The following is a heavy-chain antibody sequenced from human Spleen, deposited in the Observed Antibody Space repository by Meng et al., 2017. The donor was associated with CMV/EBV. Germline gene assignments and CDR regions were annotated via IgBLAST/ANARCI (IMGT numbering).Heavy chain of an antibody. J-gene: IGHJ3*02. D-gene: IGHD3-22*01. CDR2: IKSKTDGGTT. CDR1: NAW. V-gene: IGHV3-15*01. CDR3: TTDPYYYDSSGYWGGAFDI. Sequence: NAWMSWGRQAPGKGLEWVGRIKSKTDGGTTDYAAPVKGRFTISRDDSKNTLYLQMNSLKTEDTAVYYCTTDPYYYDSSGYWGGAFDIWGQGTMVTVSS.